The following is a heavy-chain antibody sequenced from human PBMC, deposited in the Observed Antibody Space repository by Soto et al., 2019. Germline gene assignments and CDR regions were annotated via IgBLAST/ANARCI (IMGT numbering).Heavy chain of an antibody. D-gene: IGHD6-6*01. Sequence: QIQLVQSGPEVKQPGASVRVTCKASQQSLTKFGFSWVRQAPGQGLDWMGWTNIENTTAIYAQTFQDRVSMTSETATNTASMELMILTADDKPIYYCAGCRSAFVPFQFDPWRQGILVTVPS. J-gene: IGHJ5*02. CDR2: TNIENTTA. V-gene: IGHV1-18*04. CDR1: QQSLTKFG. CDR3: AGCRSAFVPFQFDP.